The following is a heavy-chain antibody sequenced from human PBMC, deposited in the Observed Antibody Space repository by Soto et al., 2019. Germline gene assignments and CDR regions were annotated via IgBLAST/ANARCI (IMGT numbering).Heavy chain of an antibody. J-gene: IGHJ4*02. Sequence: QVHRVQSGAEVKKPGASVKVSGKGSGYTFTIYGITWVRQAPGQGLEWMGWISAHNGNTNYAQKLQGRVTVTRDTSTSTAYMELRSLRSDDTAVYYCARGRYGDYWGQGALVTVSS. CDR2: ISAHNGNT. D-gene: IGHD1-1*01. V-gene: IGHV1-18*01. CDR3: ARGRYGDY. CDR1: GYTFTIYG.